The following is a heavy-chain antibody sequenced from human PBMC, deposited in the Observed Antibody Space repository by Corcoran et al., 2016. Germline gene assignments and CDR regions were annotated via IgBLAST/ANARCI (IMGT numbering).Heavy chain of an antibody. D-gene: IGHD1-26*01. V-gene: IGHV1-46*01. CDR3: ARDRTPPDWAQLEH. J-gene: IGHJ4*02. CDR1: GYNFITNW. Sequence: QVQLVQSGAEVKNPGASVKVSCKASGYNFITNWIHWVRQAPGQGLEWVGIFNPTGVGTTYGQQFHGRVTMTGDTSTSTVYMELSSLKFDDTAVYYCARDRTPPDWAQLEHWGQGTLVTVSS. CDR2: FNPTGVGT.